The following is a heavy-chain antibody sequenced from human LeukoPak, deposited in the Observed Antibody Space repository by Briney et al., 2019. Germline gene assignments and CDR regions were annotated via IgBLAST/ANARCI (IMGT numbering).Heavy chain of an antibody. J-gene: IGHJ4*02. CDR3: ARDRLGDYDHSGYYDK. V-gene: IGHV3-11*01. CDR2: ICDSGRTI. D-gene: IGHD3-22*01. CDR1: GFTFSDYY. Sequence: PGGSLRLSCAASGFTFSDYYMSWIRQAPGQGLEWVSYICDSGRTIYYADSGKGRFTISRDNAKNSVYLQMNNLRAEDTAVYYCARDRLGDYDHSGYYDKWGQGTLVTVSS.